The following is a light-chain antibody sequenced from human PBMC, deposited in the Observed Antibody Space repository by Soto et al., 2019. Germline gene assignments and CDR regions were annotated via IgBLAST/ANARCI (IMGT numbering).Light chain of an antibody. CDR2: AAS. CDR3: QHYNSYSEA. CDR1: QSISSY. J-gene: IGKJ1*01. V-gene: IGKV1-39*01. Sequence: DIQTAPSPSSLSASIVDSVTIPCRASQSISSYLNWYQQKPGKAPKLLIYAASSLQSGVPSRFSGSGSGTEFTLTISSLQPDDFATYYCQHYNSYSEAFGQGTKVDIK.